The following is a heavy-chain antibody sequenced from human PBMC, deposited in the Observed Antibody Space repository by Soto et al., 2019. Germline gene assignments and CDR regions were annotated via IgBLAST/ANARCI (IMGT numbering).Heavy chain of an antibody. J-gene: IGHJ5*02. Sequence: SVKASCKTSGCTFSSYAISWVRQAPGQGLEWMGKIIPIFGTANYAQKFQGRVTITADESTSTAYMELSSLRSEDTALYYCARGLYCTSSSCYNHWFDPWGQGTLVTVSS. D-gene: IGHD2-2*02. CDR3: ARGLYCTSSSCYNHWFDP. CDR1: GCTFSSYA. CDR2: IIPIFGTA. V-gene: IGHV1-69*13.